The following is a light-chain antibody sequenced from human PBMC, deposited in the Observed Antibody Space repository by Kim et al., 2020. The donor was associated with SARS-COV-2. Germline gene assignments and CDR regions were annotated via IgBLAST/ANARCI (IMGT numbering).Light chain of an antibody. CDR1: ISNIGTNT. CDR3: AAWDDSRTVL. V-gene: IGLV1-44*01. J-gene: IGLJ2*01. CDR2: SNN. Sequence: ELTQPPSASGTPGQRVTISCSGSISNIGTNTVNWYQQLPGTAPKLLIYSNNQRPSGVPGRFSGSKSGTSASLAISGLQSDDEADYYCAAWDDSRTVLFGGGTQLTVL.